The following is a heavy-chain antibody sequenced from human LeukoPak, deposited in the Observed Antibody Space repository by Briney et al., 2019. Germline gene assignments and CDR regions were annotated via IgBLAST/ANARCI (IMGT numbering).Heavy chain of an antibody. CDR3: ARDGIVVVTAGHYYYGMDV. Sequence: ASVKVSCKASGYTFTSYGISWARQAPGQGLEWMGWISAYNGNTNYAQKFQGRVTMTTDTSTSTAYMELRSLRSDDTAVYYCARDGIVVVTAGHYYYGMDVWGQGTTVTVSS. J-gene: IGHJ6*02. CDR2: ISAYNGNT. CDR1: GYTFTSYG. D-gene: IGHD2-21*02. V-gene: IGHV1-18*01.